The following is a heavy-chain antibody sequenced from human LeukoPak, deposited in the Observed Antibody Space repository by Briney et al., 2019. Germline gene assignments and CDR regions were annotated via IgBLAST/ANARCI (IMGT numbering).Heavy chain of an antibody. CDR1: GFTFSSYV. CDR3: AQDLSYIGLDN. V-gene: IGHV3-30*14. D-gene: IGHD2-15*01. J-gene: IGHJ4*02. Sequence: GGSLRLSCAASGFTFSSYVMHWVRQAPGKGLEWVAIISYDGSNEYYADSVKGRFTISRDNSKNTLYLQMHSLRAEDTAVYYCAQDLSYIGLDNWGQGTLVTVSS. CDR2: ISYDGSNE.